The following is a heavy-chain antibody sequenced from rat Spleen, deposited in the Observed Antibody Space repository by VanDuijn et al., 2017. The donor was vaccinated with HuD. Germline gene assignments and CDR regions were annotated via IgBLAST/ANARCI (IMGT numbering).Heavy chain of an antibody. CDR3: TARGIGVMDA. CDR1: GFDFNTYA. V-gene: IGHV10-4*01. J-gene: IGHJ4*01. D-gene: IGHD1-11*01. CDR2: ISIKTHNYAT. Sequence: EVQVVESGGGLVQPKGSLKLSCAASGFDFNTYAMSWVRQAPGKGLDWVASISIKTHNYATLYADSVKERFTISRDDSQSMVYLQMDNLKTEDTAMYYCTARGIGVMDAWGQGASVTVSS.